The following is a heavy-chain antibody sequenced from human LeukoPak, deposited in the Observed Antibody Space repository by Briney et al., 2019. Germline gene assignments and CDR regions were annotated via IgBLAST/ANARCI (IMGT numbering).Heavy chain of an antibody. CDR3: ATSPSSSSRAYFDY. J-gene: IGHJ4*02. V-gene: IGHV3-23*01. CDR2: ISASGSST. CDR1: GFTFSSYA. Sequence: AGGSLRLSCAASGFTFSSYAMSWVRQAPGKGLEWVSTISASGSSTDYADSVKGRFTISRDNSKNTLYLQMNSLRGQGTGVYYCATSPSSSSRAYFDYWGQGTLVTVSS. D-gene: IGHD6-6*01.